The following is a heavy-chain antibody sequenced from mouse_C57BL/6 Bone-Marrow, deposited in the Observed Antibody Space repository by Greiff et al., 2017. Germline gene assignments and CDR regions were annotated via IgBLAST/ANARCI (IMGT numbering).Heavy chain of an antibody. Sequence: QVQLQQPGAELVKPGASVKMSCKASGYTFTSYWITWVKQRPGQGLEWIGDIYPGSGSTNYSEKFKSKATLTVDTSSSTDYMQLSSLTSEDSAVYYCARPYYSNYWYFDVWGTGTTVTVSS. CDR3: ARPYYSNYWYFDV. CDR1: GYTFTSYW. V-gene: IGHV1-55*01. J-gene: IGHJ1*03. D-gene: IGHD2-5*01. CDR2: IYPGSGST.